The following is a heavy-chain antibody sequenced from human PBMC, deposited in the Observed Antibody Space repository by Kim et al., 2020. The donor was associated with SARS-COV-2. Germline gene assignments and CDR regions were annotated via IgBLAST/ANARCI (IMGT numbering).Heavy chain of an antibody. Sequence: GSLRLSCAASGFTVSSNYMSWVRQAPGKGLEWVSVIYSGGSTYYADSVKGRFTISRDNSKNTLYLQMNSLRAEDTAVYYCAREGRYYDFWSGYYSWGFDYWGQGTLVTVSS. CDR2: IYSGGST. J-gene: IGHJ4*02. D-gene: IGHD3-3*01. V-gene: IGHV3-53*01. CDR1: GFTVSSNY. CDR3: AREGRYYDFWSGYYSWGFDY.